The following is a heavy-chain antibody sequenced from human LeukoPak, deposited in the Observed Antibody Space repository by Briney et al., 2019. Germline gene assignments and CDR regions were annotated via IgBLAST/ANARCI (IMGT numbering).Heavy chain of an antibody. D-gene: IGHD3-16*01. CDR2: ISASGGST. Sequence: PGGSLRLSCAASGFTFSSYAMSWVRQAPGKGLEWVSGISASGGSTFYADSVKGRFTISRDNSKNTLFLQLNSLRVEDTAIYYCAKDALMTPMDVWGKGTTVTVSS. CDR1: GFTFSSYA. CDR3: AKDALMTPMDV. V-gene: IGHV3-23*01. J-gene: IGHJ6*03.